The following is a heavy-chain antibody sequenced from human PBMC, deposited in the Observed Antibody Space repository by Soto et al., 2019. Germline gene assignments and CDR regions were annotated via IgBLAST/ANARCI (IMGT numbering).Heavy chain of an antibody. CDR3: AKEDGWELLPYYYGMDV. CDR2: ISGGGGST. D-gene: IGHD1-26*01. V-gene: IGHV3-23*01. CDR1: GFTFSSYA. Sequence: GGSLRLSCAASGFTFSSYAMSWVRQAPGKGLEWVSAISGGGGSTYYADSVKGRFTISRDNSKNTLYLQMNSLRAEDTAVYYCAKEDGWELLPYYYGMDVWGQGTTVTVSS. J-gene: IGHJ6*02.